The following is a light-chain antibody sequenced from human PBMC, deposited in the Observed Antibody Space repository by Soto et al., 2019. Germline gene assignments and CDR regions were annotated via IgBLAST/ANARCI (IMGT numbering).Light chain of an antibody. Sequence: QSVLTQPPSVSGAPGQRVTISCTGTSSNIGAGYDVHWYQQLPGTAPRLLIQAYNTRPSGVPDRFSGSKSGASASLDITGLQTDVEAVYNCQSYDTSLSGYVFGFGTKLPVL. CDR2: AYN. CDR3: QSYDTSLSGYV. CDR1: SSNIGAGYD. V-gene: IGLV1-40*01. J-gene: IGLJ1*01.